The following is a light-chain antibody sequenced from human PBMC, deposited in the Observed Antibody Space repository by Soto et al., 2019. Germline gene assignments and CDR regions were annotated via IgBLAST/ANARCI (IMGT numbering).Light chain of an antibody. V-gene: IGKV1-17*03. CDR3: LQHNTYPLS. Sequence: DIQMTQSPSAMSASVGDRVTITCRASQAISHYLAWFHQRPGKVPKRLIYGASTLESVVPSRFSGSESGTDFTLTISSLQPEDFGTYYCLQHNTYPLSFGGGTKVDIK. CDR2: GAS. CDR1: QAISHY. J-gene: IGKJ4*01.